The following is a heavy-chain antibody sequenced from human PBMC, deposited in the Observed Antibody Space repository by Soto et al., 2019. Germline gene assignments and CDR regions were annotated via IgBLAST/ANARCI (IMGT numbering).Heavy chain of an antibody. Sequence: QITLKESGPTLVRPTQTITLTCTFSGFSLSTSGVGVGWIGQPPGQALAWRALIYWDDDKRYSQSLKNRLTITKDTSRNQVVLTMTNMDPVDTATYHCAHSQDVGALDYWGQGTLVTVSS. D-gene: IGHD2-15*01. CDR3: AHSQDVGALDY. CDR2: IYWDDDK. V-gene: IGHV2-5*02. J-gene: IGHJ4*02. CDR1: GFSLSTSGVG.